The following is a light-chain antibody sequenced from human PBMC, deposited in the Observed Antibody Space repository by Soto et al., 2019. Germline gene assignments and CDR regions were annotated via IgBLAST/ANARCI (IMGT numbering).Light chain of an antibody. V-gene: IGKV1-39*01. CDR2: AAS. CDR1: QSISSS. Sequence: DIQMTQSPSSLSASVGDRVTITCRASQSISSSLNWYQQKPVKAPKLLIYAASSLQSGVPSRFSVSGSGTDFTLTISSLQPEYFATYYCQQSYSTPYTFGQGTKLEIK. CDR3: QQSYSTPYT. J-gene: IGKJ2*01.